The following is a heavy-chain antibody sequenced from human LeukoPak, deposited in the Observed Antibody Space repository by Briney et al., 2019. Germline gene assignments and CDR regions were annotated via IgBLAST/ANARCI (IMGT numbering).Heavy chain of an antibody. CDR1: GFTVSSNY. J-gene: IGHJ4*02. CDR3: ARAYPATFDY. CDR2: IYSGGST. Sequence: HPGGSLRLSCAASGFTVSSNYMSWVRQAPGKGLEWVSVIYSGGSTYYADSVKGRFTISRDNSKNTLYLQMNSLRAEDTAVYYCARAYPATFDYWGQGTLVTVSS. D-gene: IGHD2-2*02. V-gene: IGHV3-53*01.